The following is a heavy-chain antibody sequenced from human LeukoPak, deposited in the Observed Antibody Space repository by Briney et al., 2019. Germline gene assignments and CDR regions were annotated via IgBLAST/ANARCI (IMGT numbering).Heavy chain of an antibody. CDR3: AKDRDSSGYYYFDY. CDR2: IIPIFGTA. D-gene: IGHD3-22*01. Sequence: SVKVSCKASGGTFSSYAISWVRQAPGQGLEWMGGIIPIFGTANYAQKFQGRVTITADKSTSTAYMELSSLRSEDTAVYYCAKDRDSSGYYYFDYWGQGTLVTVSS. V-gene: IGHV1-69*06. J-gene: IGHJ4*02. CDR1: GGTFSSYA.